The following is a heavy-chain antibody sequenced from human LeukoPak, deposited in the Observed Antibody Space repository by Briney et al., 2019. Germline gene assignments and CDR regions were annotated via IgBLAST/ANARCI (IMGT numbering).Heavy chain of an antibody. J-gene: IGHJ4*02. CDR1: GFTFSSYS. CDR2: ISSSSSYI. D-gene: IGHD3-10*01. Sequence: GGSLRLSCAASGFTFSSYSMNWVRQAPGKGLEWVSSISSSSSYIYYADSVKGRFTISRDNAKNSLYLQMNSLRAEDTAVYYCARVMGILWFGEFPFDYWGQGTLVTVPS. CDR3: ARVMGILWFGEFPFDY. V-gene: IGHV3-21*01.